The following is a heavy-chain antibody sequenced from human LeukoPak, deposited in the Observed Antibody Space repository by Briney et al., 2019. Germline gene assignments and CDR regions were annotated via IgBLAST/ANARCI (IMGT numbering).Heavy chain of an antibody. CDR2: INTDGSST. J-gene: IGHJ4*02. CDR3: AREGGYCSGGSCYRLSYFDY. D-gene: IGHD2-15*01. CDR1: GFTFSSYW. V-gene: IGHV3-74*01. Sequence: GGSLRLSCAASGFTFSSYWMHWVRQAPGKGLVWVSRINTDGSSTSYADSVKGRFTISRDNAKNTLYLQMNSLRVEDTAVYYCAREGGYCSGGSCYRLSYFDYWGQGTLVTVSS.